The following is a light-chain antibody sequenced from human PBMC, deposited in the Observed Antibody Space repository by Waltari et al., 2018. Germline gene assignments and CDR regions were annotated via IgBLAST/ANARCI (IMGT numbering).Light chain of an antibody. CDR3: QQHNSYPYS. CDR1: QGISNW. J-gene: IGKJ2*03. Sequence: DIQMTQSPSSLSASVGDRVIITCQVSQGISNWLAWYQQKPGKAPKLLIYAASSLQSGVPSRFSGSGSGTEFTLTISSLQPEDFATYYCQQHNSYPYSFGQGTKVEIK. CDR2: AAS. V-gene: IGKV1-12*01.